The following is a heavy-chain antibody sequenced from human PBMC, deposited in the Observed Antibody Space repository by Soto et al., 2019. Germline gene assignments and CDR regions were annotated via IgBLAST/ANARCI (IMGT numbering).Heavy chain of an antibody. J-gene: IGHJ4*02. CDR3: ARGSGGTVLVSSRFYFDY. Sequence: EVQLLESGGGLAQPGGSLRLSCAASGFTFSNYAMSWVRQAPGKGLEWVSAISGRAGNTYYADSVKGRFTMSRDNSKSTLSLQLSSLRAEDTALYYCARGSGGTVLVSSRFYFDYWGQGTLVPVSP. V-gene: IGHV3-23*01. CDR1: GFTFSNYA. D-gene: IGHD3-22*01. CDR2: ISGRAGNT.